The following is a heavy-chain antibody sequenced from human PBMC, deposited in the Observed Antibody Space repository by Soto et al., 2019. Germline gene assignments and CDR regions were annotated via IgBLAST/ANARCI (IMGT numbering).Heavy chain of an antibody. CDR2: FSSSSSTV. J-gene: IGHJ6*02. V-gene: IGHV3-48*01. CDR3: AREGGSLVLHYYYGMAV. CDR1: GFTFSSYS. Sequence: EVQLVESGGGLVQPGGSLRLSCAASGFTFSSYSMNWVRQAPGKGLEWVSYFSSSSSTVYYADSVKGRSTISRDNAKNSLYLQMNSLRAEYTAVYYCAREGGSLVLHYYYGMAVWRQGTTVTVSS. D-gene: IGHD2-15*01.